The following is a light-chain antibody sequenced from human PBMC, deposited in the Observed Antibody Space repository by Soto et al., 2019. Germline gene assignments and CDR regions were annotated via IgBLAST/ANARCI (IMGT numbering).Light chain of an antibody. Sequence: DIQMTQSPSTLSGSVGERVTITCPASQTIRSSLAWYQQKPGKAHKPLIYKASTLKSGVPSRFSGSGSGTEFTLTISSLQPDDFATYYCQHYNSYSVAFGQGTKVDIK. J-gene: IGKJ1*01. CDR3: QHYNSYSVA. V-gene: IGKV1-5*03. CDR1: QTIRSS. CDR2: KAS.